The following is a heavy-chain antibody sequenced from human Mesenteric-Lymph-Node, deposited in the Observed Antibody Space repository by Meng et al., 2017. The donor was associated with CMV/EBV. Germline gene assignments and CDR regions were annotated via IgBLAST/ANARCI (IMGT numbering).Heavy chain of an antibody. Sequence: CKAFGYTFTSYAMNWVRQAPGQGLEWMGWINTNTGNPTYAQGFTGRFVFSLDTSVSTAYLQINSLKADDTAVYYCARGAGYSGYDWSYWGQGTLVTVSS. D-gene: IGHD5-12*01. CDR3: ARGAGYSGYDWSY. CDR2: INTNTGNP. J-gene: IGHJ4*02. CDR1: GYTFTSYA. V-gene: IGHV7-4-1*02.